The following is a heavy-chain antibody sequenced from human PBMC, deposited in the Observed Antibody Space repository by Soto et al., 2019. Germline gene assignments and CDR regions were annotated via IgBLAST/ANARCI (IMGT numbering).Heavy chain of an antibody. D-gene: IGHD3-22*01. Sequence: QVQLQESGPGLVKPSQTLSLTCTVSGGSISSGGYYWSWIGQHPGKGLESIGYIYYTGSTYYNPSLKSRVTMSVDTSENQFSLKLSSVTAADTAVYYCARTSYDSSGTAADPWGQGTLVTVSS. CDR1: GGSISSGGYY. CDR2: IYYTGST. V-gene: IGHV4-31*03. J-gene: IGHJ5*02. CDR3: ARTSYDSSGTAADP.